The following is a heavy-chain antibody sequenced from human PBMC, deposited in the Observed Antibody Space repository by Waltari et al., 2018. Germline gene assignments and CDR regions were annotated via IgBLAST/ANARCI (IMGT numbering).Heavy chain of an antibody. CDR1: GGTFNISG. CDR3: AFDGSGSEDYFDF. J-gene: IGHJ4*02. D-gene: IGHD3-10*01. V-gene: IGHV1-69*01. Sequence: VQLVQSGAEVKKPGSSVKVSCKVSGGTFNISGISWVRQAPGQGLEWMGGVIPVLGAANYAQKFQGRVIISADESSGTVYMELSSLRSGDTAIYYCAFDGSGSEDYFDFWGQGTLVTVSS. CDR2: VIPVLGAA.